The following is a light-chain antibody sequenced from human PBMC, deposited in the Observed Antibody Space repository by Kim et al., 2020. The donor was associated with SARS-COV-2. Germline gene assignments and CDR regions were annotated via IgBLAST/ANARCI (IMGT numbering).Light chain of an antibody. CDR1: EGLSWY. J-gene: IGKJ2*01. Sequence: ASVGDRVTITGQASEGLSWYLAWYQQKPGKAPRLLIHSTSTLQRGVPTRFRATGTGTEFALTISGLQLDDFGTYYCQQQRTYPYTFGQGTKLEI. CDR3: QQQRTYPYT. V-gene: IGKV1-9*01. CDR2: STS.